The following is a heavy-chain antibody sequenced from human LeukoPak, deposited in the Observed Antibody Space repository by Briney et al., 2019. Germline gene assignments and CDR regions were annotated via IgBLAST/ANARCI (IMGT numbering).Heavy chain of an antibody. Sequence: SETLSLTCIVSSGSISSYYWSWIRQPAGKGLEWIGRIYTSGNTNYNPSLKSRVTMSVDTSKNQFSLKLDSVTAADTAVYYCAREVDTMASTYYYFYYIDVWGKGTTVTVSS. CDR1: SGSISSYY. CDR2: IYTSGNT. D-gene: IGHD5-12*01. CDR3: AREVDTMASTYYYFYYIDV. V-gene: IGHV4-4*07. J-gene: IGHJ6*03.